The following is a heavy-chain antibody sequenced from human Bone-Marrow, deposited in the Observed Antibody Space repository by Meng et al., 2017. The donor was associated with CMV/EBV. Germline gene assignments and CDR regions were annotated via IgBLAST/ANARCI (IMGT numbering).Heavy chain of an antibody. CDR2: ISSTSTYI. CDR1: GFSFSNYA. V-gene: IGHV3-21*01. J-gene: IGHJ4*02. Sequence: GESLKISCAASGFSFSNYAMSWVRQAPGKGLEWVSSISSTSTYIYYTGSVKGRFTISRDNAKTSVYLQMNSLRAEDTAMYYCARDWFDPNTSPRDYWGQGIMVTVSS. CDR3: ARDWFDPNTSPRDY. D-gene: IGHD2-2*01.